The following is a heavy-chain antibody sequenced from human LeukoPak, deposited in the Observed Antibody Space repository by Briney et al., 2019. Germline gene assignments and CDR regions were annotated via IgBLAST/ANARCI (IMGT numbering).Heavy chain of an antibody. J-gene: IGHJ5*02. CDR1: GYTFTSYY. CDR2: INPSGGST. D-gene: IGHD4-11*01. CDR3: ARVGDYSPRGWFDP. Sequence: ASVKVSCKASGYTFTSYYMHWARQAPGQGLEWMGIINPSGGSTTYAQKFQGRVTMTRDMSTRTLYMELSSLRSEDTAFYYCARVGDYSPRGWFDPWGQGTLVTVSS. V-gene: IGHV1-46*01.